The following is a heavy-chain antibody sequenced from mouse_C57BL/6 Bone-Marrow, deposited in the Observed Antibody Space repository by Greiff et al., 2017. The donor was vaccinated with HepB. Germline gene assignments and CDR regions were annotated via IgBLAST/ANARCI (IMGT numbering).Heavy chain of an antibody. CDR1: GYTFTDYE. Sequence: QVQLQESGAELVRPGASVTLSCKASGYTFTDYEMHWVKQTPVHGLEWIGAIDPETGGNAYNQKFKGKAILTADKSSSTAYMELRSLTSEDSAVYYCTRSDDGYYRYWFAYWGRGTLVTGSA. CDR2: IDPETGGN. J-gene: IGHJ3*01. V-gene: IGHV1-15*01. D-gene: IGHD2-3*01. CDR3: TRSDDGYYRYWFAY.